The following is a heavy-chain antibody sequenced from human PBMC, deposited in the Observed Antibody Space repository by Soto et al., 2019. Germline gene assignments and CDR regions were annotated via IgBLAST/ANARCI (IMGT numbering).Heavy chain of an antibody. CDR2: IIPFFKAT. J-gene: IGHJ6*02. D-gene: IGHD3-16*01. V-gene: IGHV1-69*13. Sequence: SVKVSCKASGGTFSSHAISWVRQAPGQGLEWMGGIIPFFKATNYAQKFQGRVTITADDSTSTAYMDLYSLRSEDTAVYYCARDVPLNYYDGTFSYDAMDAWGRGTTVTVSS. CDR3: ARDVPLNYYDGTFSYDAMDA. CDR1: GGTFSSHA.